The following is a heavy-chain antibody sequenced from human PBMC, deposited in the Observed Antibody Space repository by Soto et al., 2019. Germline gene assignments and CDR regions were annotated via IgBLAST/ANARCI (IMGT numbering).Heavy chain of an antibody. Sequence: PSETLSLTCAVYGGSFSGYYWSWIRQPPGKGLEWIGEINHSGSTNYNPSLKSRVTISVDTSKNQFSLKLSSVTAADTAVYYCARGLRYWYYYGMDVWGQGTTVTVSS. CDR3: ARGLRYWYYYGMDV. CDR2: INHSGST. J-gene: IGHJ6*02. CDR1: GGSFSGYY. V-gene: IGHV4-34*01. D-gene: IGHD2-8*02.